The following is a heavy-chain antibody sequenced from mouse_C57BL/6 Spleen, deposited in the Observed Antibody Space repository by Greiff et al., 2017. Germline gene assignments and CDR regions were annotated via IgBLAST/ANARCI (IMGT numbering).Heavy chain of an antibody. CDR2: IHPNSGST. J-gene: IGHJ4*01. V-gene: IGHV1-64*01. Sequence: QVQLQQPGAELVKPGASVKLSCKASGYTFTSYWMHWVKQRPGQGLEWIGMIHPNSGSTNYNEKFKSKATLAVDKSSSTAYMQLSSLTSEDSAVYYCARGIVYYGSSFAIDYWGQGTSVTVSS. CDR3: ARGIVYYGSSFAIDY. D-gene: IGHD1-1*01. CDR1: GYTFTSYW.